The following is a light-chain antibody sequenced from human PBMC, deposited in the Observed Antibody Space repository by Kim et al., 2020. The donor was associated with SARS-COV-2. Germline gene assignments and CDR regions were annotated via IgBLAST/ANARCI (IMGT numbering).Light chain of an antibody. CDR2: DTS. J-gene: IGKJ4*01. Sequence: PSERATLPCRASQSVTGRVSWYQQRPGQAPRLLIYDTSNRATGIPARFSGSGSGTDFTLTISSLEPEDFAVYYCQQRRSWPLTFGGGTKVYIK. CDR1: QSVTGR. CDR3: QQRRSWPLT. V-gene: IGKV3-11*01.